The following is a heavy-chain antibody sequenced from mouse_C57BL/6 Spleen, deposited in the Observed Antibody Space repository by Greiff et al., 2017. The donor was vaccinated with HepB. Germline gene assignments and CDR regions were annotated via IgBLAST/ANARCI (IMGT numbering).Heavy chain of an antibody. J-gene: IGHJ4*01. D-gene: IGHD4-1*01. CDR1: GFNIKDDY. Sequence: EVQLQQSGAELVRPGASVKLSCTASGFNIKDDYMHWVKQRPEQGLEWIGWIDPENGDTEYASKFQGKATITADTSSNTAYLQLSSLTSEDTAVNYCNWEEAMTSWGQGTSVTSPQ. V-gene: IGHV14-4*01. CDR2: IDPENGDT. CDR3: NWEEAMTS.